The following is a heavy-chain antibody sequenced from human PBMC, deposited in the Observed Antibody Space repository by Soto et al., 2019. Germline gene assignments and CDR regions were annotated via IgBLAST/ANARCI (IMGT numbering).Heavy chain of an antibody. J-gene: IGHJ4*02. CDR1: GGTFSSYS. Sequence: QLVQSGAEVKKPGSSVKVSCKDSGGTFSSYSLSWVRQAPGQGLEWMGRTIPIVSITNYAQKFQGRITITADKSTATAYMELSSLRPEDTAVYYCARTGSFDYWGQGSLVTVSS. CDR2: TIPIVSIT. D-gene: IGHD1-26*01. CDR3: ARTGSFDY. V-gene: IGHV1-69*02.